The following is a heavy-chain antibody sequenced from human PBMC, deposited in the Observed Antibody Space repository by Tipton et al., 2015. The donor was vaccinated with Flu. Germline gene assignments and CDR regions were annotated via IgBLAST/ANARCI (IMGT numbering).Heavy chain of an antibody. CDR1: GFTFSDYP. D-gene: IGHD2-21*01. CDR3: ARDDSAGAMDV. CDR2: ISGSGITK. V-gene: IGHV3-11*01. J-gene: IGHJ6*02. Sequence: QLVQSGGGLVKPGGSLRLSCAASGFTFSDYPLTWVRLAPGKGLECISYISGSGITKYYAASVKGRFTISRDNAKAFMYLQMSGLRAEDPAVYYCARDDSAGAMDVWGQGTTVTVSS.